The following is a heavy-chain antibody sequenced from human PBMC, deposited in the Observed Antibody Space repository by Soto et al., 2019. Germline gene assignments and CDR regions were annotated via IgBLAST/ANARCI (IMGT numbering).Heavy chain of an antibody. CDR3: ARDDLLRCSGC. Sequence: GGSLRLSCAASGFTLSGYWMSWVRQAPGKGLEWVANIKQDGTEKYYVDSVRGRFTISRDNAKNSLYLQMNSLRAEDTAVDYCARDDLLRCSGCWGQGTLVTVSS. V-gene: IGHV3-7*01. CDR2: IKQDGTEK. CDR1: GFTLSGYW. J-gene: IGHJ4*02. D-gene: IGHD3-10*02.